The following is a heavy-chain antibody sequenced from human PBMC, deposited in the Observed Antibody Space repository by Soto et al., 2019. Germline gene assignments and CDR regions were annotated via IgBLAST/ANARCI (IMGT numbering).Heavy chain of an antibody. CDR1: GFAFSGHG. J-gene: IGHJ4*02. D-gene: IGHD1-26*01. V-gene: IGHV3-30*03. CDR3: AIWPGRTTLSFFSGPFDY. CDR2: ISYDGSYE. Sequence: QVQVVESGGGVVQPGRSLRLSCAVSGFAFSGHGVHWVRQAPGKGLEWVALISYDGSYEYYADSVKGRFTISRDNSKNTLYLQMDSLRPEDTAVYFCAIWPGRTTLSFFSGPFDYWGRGTLVTVSS.